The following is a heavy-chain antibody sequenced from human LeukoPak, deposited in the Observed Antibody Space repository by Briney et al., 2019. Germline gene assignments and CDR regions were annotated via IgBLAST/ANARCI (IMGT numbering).Heavy chain of an antibody. V-gene: IGHV3-23*01. CDR1: GFTFSSYA. CDR2: ISGSGGST. D-gene: IGHD2-2*01. Sequence: PGGSLRLSCAASGFTFSSYAMSRVRQAPGKGLEWVSAISGSGGSTYYADSVKGRFTISRDNSKNTLYLQMNSLRAEDTAVYYCEKDSCSSTSCRGYFDYWGQGTLVTVSS. CDR3: EKDSCSSTSCRGYFDY. J-gene: IGHJ4*02.